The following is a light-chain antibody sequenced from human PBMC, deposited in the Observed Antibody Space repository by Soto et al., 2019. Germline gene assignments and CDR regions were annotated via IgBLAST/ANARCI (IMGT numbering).Light chain of an antibody. J-gene: IGKJ4*01. CDR3: QQYGSSPLT. Sequence: DIVLTQSPGTLSLSPGERATLSCRASQSVSSSYLAWYQQKPGQAPRLLIYGASSRATGIPDRFSGSGSGTDFTLTIIRLEPEDFAMYYCQQYGSSPLTFGGGTKV. V-gene: IGKV3-20*01. CDR2: GAS. CDR1: QSVSSSY.